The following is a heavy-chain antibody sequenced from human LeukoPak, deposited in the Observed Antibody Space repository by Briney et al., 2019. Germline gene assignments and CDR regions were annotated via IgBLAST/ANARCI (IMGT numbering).Heavy chain of an antibody. CDR3: TSCTRCSMYYFDY. CDR1: GFSFSGSG. J-gene: IGHJ4*02. D-gene: IGHD2-2*01. V-gene: IGHV3-73*01. Sequence: GGSLKLSCAASGFSFSGSGIHWVRQTSGKGLEWVGRIRSKVNSYATAYAASVEGRFTISRDDSKNTAYLQMNSLKTEDTAVCYCTSCTRCSMYYFDYWGQGTLVTVSS. CDR2: IRSKVNSYAT.